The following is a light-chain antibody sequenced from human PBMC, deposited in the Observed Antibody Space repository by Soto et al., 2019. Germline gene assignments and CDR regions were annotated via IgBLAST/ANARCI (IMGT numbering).Light chain of an antibody. CDR2: AAS. CDR3: QQSYSAPYT. CDR1: QSSYSS. V-gene: IGKV1-39*01. Sequence: DIQMTQSPSSLSASVGDRVTITCRASQSSYSSLNWYHHKPGKAPNLLIYAASNLQSRVPSRFSGSGSGTDFTLSISSLQPEDFATYDWQQSYSAPYTFGQGTKLEI. J-gene: IGKJ2*01.